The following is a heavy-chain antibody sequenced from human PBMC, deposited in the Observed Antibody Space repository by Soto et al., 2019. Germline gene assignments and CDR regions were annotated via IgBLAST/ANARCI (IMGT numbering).Heavy chain of an antibody. Sequence: QVQLVQSGAELKKPGSSVNVSCAASGGTFKTYTIKWVRQAPGQGLEWIGQIIPMYDSANYAQRFQGRVTISADTSTNIAYMELSGLRSEDTALYYCATWRTYSGSYCFDYWGQGTLVSVSS. CDR1: GGTFKTYT. CDR3: ATWRTYSGSYCFDY. J-gene: IGHJ4*02. D-gene: IGHD1-26*01. V-gene: IGHV1-69*06. CDR2: IIPMYDSA.